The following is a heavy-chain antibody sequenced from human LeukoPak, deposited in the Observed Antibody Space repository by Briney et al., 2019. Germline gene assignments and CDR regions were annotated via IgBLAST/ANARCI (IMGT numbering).Heavy chain of an antibody. J-gene: IGHJ5*02. CDR2: ISGNGGDT. D-gene: IGHD6-13*01. CDR1: GFTFSTYS. Sequence: GGSLRLSCAASGFTFSTYSMSWVRQAPGKGLEWVSVISGNGGDTFYADSVKGRFTISRDNSKHTLFLQMNSLRAEDTAVYYCARDYRYSSSWYSSSNWFDPWGQGTLVTVSS. V-gene: IGHV3-23*01. CDR3: ARDYRYSSSWYSSSNWFDP.